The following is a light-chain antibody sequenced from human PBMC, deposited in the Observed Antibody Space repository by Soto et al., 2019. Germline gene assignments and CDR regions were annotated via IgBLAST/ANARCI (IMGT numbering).Light chain of an antibody. CDR3: CSYAGSSVV. V-gene: IGLV2-23*01. Sequence: QSALTQPASVSGSPGQSITISCTGTSSDVGSYNLVSWYQQHPGKAPKLMIYEGSKRPSGVSNRFSGSKSGNTASLTISGLQAEDEADYHCCSYAGSSVVFGGGTKVTVL. CDR2: EGS. CDR1: SSDVGSYNL. J-gene: IGLJ2*01.